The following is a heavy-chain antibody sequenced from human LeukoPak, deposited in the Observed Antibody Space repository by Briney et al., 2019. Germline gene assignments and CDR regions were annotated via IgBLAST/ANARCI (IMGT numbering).Heavy chain of an antibody. Sequence: GRSLRLSCAASGFTFSSYSMNWVRQAPGKGLEWVSSISSSSSYIYYADSVKGRFTISRDNAKNSLYLQMNSLRAEDTAVYYCARAHQHELYYGSGSYPFDYWGQGTLVTVSS. CDR2: ISSSSSYI. CDR3: ARAHQHELYYGSGSYPFDY. CDR1: GFTFSSYS. V-gene: IGHV3-21*01. J-gene: IGHJ4*02. D-gene: IGHD3-10*01.